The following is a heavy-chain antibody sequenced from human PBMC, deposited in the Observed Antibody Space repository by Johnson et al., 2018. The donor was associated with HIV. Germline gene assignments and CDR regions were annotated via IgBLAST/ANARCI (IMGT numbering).Heavy chain of an antibody. J-gene: IGHJ3*02. CDR2: IYSGGNT. CDR1: GFTVSSNY. V-gene: IGHV3-66*02. CDR3: AKGLSLSGSYSYDAFDI. D-gene: IGHD1-26*01. Sequence: EVQLVESGGGLVQPGGSLRLSCAASGFTVSSNYMSWVRQAPGKGLDWVSVIYSGGNTYYADSVKGRFTISRDNSKNTLYLQMNSLRPEDTAVYYCAKGLSLSGSYSYDAFDIWGQGTMVTVSS.